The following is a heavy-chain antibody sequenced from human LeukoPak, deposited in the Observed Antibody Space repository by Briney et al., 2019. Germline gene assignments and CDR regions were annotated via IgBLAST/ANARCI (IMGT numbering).Heavy chain of an antibody. CDR3: AKANYDSSGYYFDY. CDR1: GFTFSSYG. J-gene: IGHJ4*02. V-gene: IGHV3-30*18. Sequence: GGSLRLSCAASGFTFSSYGMHWVRQAPGKGLEWVAVISYDGSNKYYADSVKGRFTISRDNSKNTLYLQMSSLRAEDTAVYYCAKANYDSSGYYFDYWGQGTLVTVSS. CDR2: ISYDGSNK. D-gene: IGHD3-22*01.